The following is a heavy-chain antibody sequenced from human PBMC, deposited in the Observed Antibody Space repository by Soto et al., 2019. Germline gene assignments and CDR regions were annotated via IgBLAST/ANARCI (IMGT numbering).Heavy chain of an antibody. V-gene: IGHV3-23*01. Sequence: GGSLRLSCAASGFTFSTYAMNWVRQAPGKGLEWVSAISGNGGNTYYADSVKGRFTISRDNSKNTLYLQMNSLRGEDTAVYYCANRLGNTFDSWGQGTLVTVSS. CDR1: GFTFSTYA. J-gene: IGHJ4*02. D-gene: IGHD5-12*01. CDR3: ANRLGNTFDS. CDR2: ISGNGGNT.